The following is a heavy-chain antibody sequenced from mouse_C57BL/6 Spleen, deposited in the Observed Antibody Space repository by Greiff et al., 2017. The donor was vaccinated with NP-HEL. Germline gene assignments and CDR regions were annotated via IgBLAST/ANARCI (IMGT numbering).Heavy chain of an antibody. CDR2: INPSNGGT. CDR3: AAYGNYRSLYAMDY. D-gene: IGHD2-1*01. J-gene: IGHJ4*01. V-gene: IGHV1-53*01. CDR1: GYTFTSYW. Sequence: QVQLQQPGTELVKPGASVKLSCKASGYTFTSYWMHWVKQRPGQGLEWIGNINPSNGGTNYNEKFKSKATLTVDKSSSTAYMQLSSLTSEDSTVYYGAAYGNYRSLYAMDYWGQGTSVTVSS.